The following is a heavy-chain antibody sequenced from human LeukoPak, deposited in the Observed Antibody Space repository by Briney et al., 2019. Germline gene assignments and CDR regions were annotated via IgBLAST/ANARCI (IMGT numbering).Heavy chain of an antibody. J-gene: IGHJ5*02. CDR3: ARDSYVSGSGSPNWFDP. CDR1: GFIFSNYE. D-gene: IGHD3-10*01. Sequence: GGSLRLSCRASGFIFSNYEMNWVRQAPGKGLEWVASISSGRNFINYADSVRGRFTISRDNAKNSVYLQMNSLRVEDTAIYYCARDSYVSGSGSPNWFDPWGQGTLVTVSS. V-gene: IGHV3-21*06. CDR2: ISSGRNFI.